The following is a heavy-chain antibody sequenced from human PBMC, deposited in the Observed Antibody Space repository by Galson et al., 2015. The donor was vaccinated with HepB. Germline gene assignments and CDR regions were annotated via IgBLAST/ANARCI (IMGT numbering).Heavy chain of an antibody. D-gene: IGHD3-22*01. Sequence: SLRLSCAASGFSFSSYAMNWVRQAPGRGLQWVSAISGGGDTTYYADSVQGRFTISRDNSKNTLYLQMNSLRAEDTAVYYCARETIGTGDTSAFYYRGSYFSHWGQGSLVTVSS. CDR3: ARETIGTGDTSAFYYRGSYFSH. J-gene: IGHJ4*02. CDR1: GFSFSSYA. CDR2: ISGGGDTT. V-gene: IGHV3-23*01.